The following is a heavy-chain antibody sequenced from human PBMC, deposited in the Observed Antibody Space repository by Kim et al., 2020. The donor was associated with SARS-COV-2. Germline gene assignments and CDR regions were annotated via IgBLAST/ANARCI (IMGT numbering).Heavy chain of an antibody. Sequence: PSGGSTSYAQKFQGRVTMTRDTSTSTVYMELSSLRSEDTAVYYCAAETDYWGQGTLVTVSS. J-gene: IGHJ4*02. CDR3: AAETDY. CDR2: PSGGST. V-gene: IGHV1-46*01.